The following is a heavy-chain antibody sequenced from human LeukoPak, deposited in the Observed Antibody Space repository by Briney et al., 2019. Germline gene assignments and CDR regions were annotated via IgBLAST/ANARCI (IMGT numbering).Heavy chain of an antibody. V-gene: IGHV1-2*02. Sequence: ASVKVSRKASGYTFTVYYMHWVRQAPGQGLERMGWINPNSGGTNYARKFQGRVTMTRDTSISTAYMELSRLRSDDTAVYYCARFSYYGSGSYRDYWGQGTLVTVSS. J-gene: IGHJ4*02. D-gene: IGHD3-10*01. CDR3: ARFSYYGSGSYRDY. CDR1: GYTFTVYY. CDR2: INPNSGGT.